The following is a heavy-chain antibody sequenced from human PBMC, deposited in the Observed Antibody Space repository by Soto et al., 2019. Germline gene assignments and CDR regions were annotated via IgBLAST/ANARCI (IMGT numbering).Heavy chain of an antibody. CDR3: AKGSRGIQLWLGTEYFDL. CDR1: GFTFSSYG. Sequence: QVQLVESGGGVVQPGRSLRLSCAASGFTFSSYGVHWVRQAPGKGLEWVAVISYDGSNKYYADSVKGRFTISRDNSKNTLYLQMNSLRAEDTAVYYCAKGSRGIQLWLGTEYFDLWGRGTLVTVSS. CDR2: ISYDGSNK. J-gene: IGHJ2*01. V-gene: IGHV3-30*18. D-gene: IGHD5-18*01.